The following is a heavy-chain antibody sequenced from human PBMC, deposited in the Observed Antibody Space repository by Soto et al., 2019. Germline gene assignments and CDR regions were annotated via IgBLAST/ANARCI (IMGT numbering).Heavy chain of an antibody. CDR2: IFYSGST. D-gene: IGHD6-6*01. V-gene: IGHV4-59*01. Sequence: SVTRSRTCPVSGVSISPYYWSWIRHPPGKELEWIGYIFYSGSTNYNPSLKSRVTVSIDTSKNQFSLELNSVTAADTAMYYCARSVFMAPRLWNWFDPWGQGTQVTVSS. J-gene: IGHJ5*02. CDR3: ARSVFMAPRLWNWFDP. CDR1: GVSISPYY.